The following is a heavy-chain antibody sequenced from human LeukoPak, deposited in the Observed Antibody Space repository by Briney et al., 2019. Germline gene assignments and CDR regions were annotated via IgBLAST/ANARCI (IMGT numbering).Heavy chain of an antibody. CDR3: ARASGTMTTHYYDSSVDY. V-gene: IGHV4-39*01. CDR1: GDSISSSNCY. J-gene: IGHJ4*02. Sequence: SETLSLTCTVSGDSISSSNCYWGWIRQPPGKGLEWIGTIYYSGSTYYNPSLKSRLTISVDTSKNQFSLKLSSVTAADTAVYYCARASGTMTTHYYDSSVDYWGQGTLVTVSS. D-gene: IGHD3-22*01. CDR2: IYYSGST.